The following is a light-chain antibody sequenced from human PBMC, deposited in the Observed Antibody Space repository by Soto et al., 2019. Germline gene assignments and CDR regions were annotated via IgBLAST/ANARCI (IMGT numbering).Light chain of an antibody. V-gene: IGKV3-20*01. Sequence: EIVLTQSPGTLSLSPGERATLSCRASQNVSSNYLAWYQQKPGQAPRFLIYAASSRATGIPDRFSGSGSGTDFTLTISRLEPEDFAVYYCQQYGSSPLTFGGGTKVEIK. J-gene: IGKJ4*01. CDR1: QNVSSNY. CDR3: QQYGSSPLT. CDR2: AAS.